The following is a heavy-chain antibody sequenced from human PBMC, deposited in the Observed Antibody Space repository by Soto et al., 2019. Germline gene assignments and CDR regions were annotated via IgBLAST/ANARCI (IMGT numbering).Heavy chain of an antibody. CDR3: ARERGSAYSDH. CDR2: ISHSSSTM. Sequence: EVQLVESGGGLVQPGGSLRLSCAASGFTLSGYDMSWVRQAPGKGLEWVSHISHSSSTMYYADSVKGRFTISRDNAKNSLSLQMNSLRAEDTAVYYCARERGSAYSDHWGQGTLVTVSS. J-gene: IGHJ4*02. CDR1: GFTLSGYD. D-gene: IGHD3-22*01. V-gene: IGHV3-48*03.